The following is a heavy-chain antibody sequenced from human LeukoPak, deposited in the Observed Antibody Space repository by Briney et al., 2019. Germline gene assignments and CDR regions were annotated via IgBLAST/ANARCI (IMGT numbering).Heavy chain of an antibody. Sequence: PGGSLRLSCAASAFTFSNYGMNWVRQAPGKGLEWVSSISDSGTYIYYADPVKGRFTISRDNAKNSLYLQMNSLRAEDTAVYYCARRVLYYDILTGLNTYYGMDVWGQGTTVTVSS. CDR3: ARRVLYYDILTGLNTYYGMDV. J-gene: IGHJ6*02. CDR2: ISDSGTYI. CDR1: AFTFSNYG. D-gene: IGHD3-9*01. V-gene: IGHV3-21*01.